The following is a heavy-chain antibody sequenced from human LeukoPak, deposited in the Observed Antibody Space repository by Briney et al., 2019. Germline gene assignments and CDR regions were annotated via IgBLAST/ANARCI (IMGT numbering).Heavy chain of an antibody. CDR2: IYYSGST. J-gene: IGHJ4*02. CDR1: GGSLSSGDYY. D-gene: IGHD3-3*01. Sequence: SQTLSLTCTVSGGSLSSGDYYWRWIRQPPGKGLEWIGYIYYSGSTYYNPSLKSRVTISVDTSKNQFSLKLSSVTAADTAVYYCARESPGVGVVPFGFDYWGQGTLVTVSS. CDR3: ARESPGVGVVPFGFDY. V-gene: IGHV4-30-4*08.